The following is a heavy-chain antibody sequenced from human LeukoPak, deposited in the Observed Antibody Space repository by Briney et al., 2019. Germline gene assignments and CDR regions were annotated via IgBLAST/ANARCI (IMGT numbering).Heavy chain of an antibody. V-gene: IGHV3-33*03. CDR2: IWHDGSNK. Sequence: GRSLRLSCAASGFTFRNYGMHWVRQAPGKGLEWVAVIWHDGSNKYYADSVKGRFTISRDNSKNTLYLEMNSLRAEATAVYYWANKGETDYKGWWYNWFGPGGQGGLVTVS. J-gene: IGHJ5*02. D-gene: IGHD2-8*02. CDR3: ANKGETDYKGWWYNWFGP. CDR1: GFTFRNYG.